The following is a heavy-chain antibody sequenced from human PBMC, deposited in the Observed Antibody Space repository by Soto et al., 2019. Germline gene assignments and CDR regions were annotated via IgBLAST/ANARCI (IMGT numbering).Heavy chain of an antibody. CDR2: ISSSGSTI. J-gene: IGHJ3*01. D-gene: IGHD7-27*01. Sequence: GGSLRLSCAASGFTFSSYEMNWVRQAPGKGLEWVSYISSSGSTIYYADSVKGRFTISRDNAKNSLYLQMNSLRAEDTAVYYCARDRLTGDRGGNWGQGTMVTVSS. CDR1: GFTFSSYE. V-gene: IGHV3-48*03. CDR3: ARDRLTGDRGGN.